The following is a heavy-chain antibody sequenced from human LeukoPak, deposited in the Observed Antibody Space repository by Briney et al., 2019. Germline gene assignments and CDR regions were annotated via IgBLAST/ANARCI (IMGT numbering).Heavy chain of an antibody. CDR2: RNPKSGGT. Sequence: GASVKVSCKASGYTFTCYYMHWVRQAPGQGLEWMGGRNPKSGGTNYEQRVQGRVTMTRDTSISTAHMELSRLRSDDTAVYYCARGPYSSSWFGNFDYWGQGALVTVSS. V-gene: IGHV1-2*02. CDR1: GYTFTCYY. J-gene: IGHJ4*02. CDR3: ARGPYSSSWFGNFDY. D-gene: IGHD6-13*01.